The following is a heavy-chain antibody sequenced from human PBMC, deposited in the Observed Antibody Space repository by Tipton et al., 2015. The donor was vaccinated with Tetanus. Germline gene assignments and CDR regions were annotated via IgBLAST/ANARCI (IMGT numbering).Heavy chain of an antibody. V-gene: IGHV3-21*01. CDR3: VTGRVFDY. Sequence: GSLRLSCAASGFTFSSHSINWVRQSPGKGLQWVSSIGSTSSYISYTDSVKGRFTISRDNGRNSLFLQMNNLTEEDTGVYYCVTGRVFDYWGQGTLVTVSS. CDR1: GFTFSSHS. J-gene: IGHJ4*02. CDR2: IGSTSSYI.